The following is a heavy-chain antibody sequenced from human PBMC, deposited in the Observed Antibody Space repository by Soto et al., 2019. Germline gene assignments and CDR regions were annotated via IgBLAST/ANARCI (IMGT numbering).Heavy chain of an antibody. V-gene: IGHV3-30*18. CDR3: AKDKGPYSYGPYDMDV. J-gene: IGHJ6*02. CDR1: GFTFSGYG. Sequence: QVQLVESGGGVVQPGRSLRLSCAASGFTFSGYGMHWVRQAPGKVLEWVALISYDGSNKSYADSVKGRFTISRDNSKNTLYLQMNSLRAEDAAVYYCAKDKGPYSYGPYDMDVWGQGTTVTVSS. D-gene: IGHD5-18*01. CDR2: ISYDGSNK.